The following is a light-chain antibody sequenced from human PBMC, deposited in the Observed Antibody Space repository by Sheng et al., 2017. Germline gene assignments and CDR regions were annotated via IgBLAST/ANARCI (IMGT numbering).Light chain of an antibody. Sequence: QTVVTQEPSLTVSPGGTVTLTCASTTGAVTSGHYPNWFQQKPGQAPRALIYSTGNKHSWTPRHLLRLPPLGAKDCPRHCQVCSLRTRADYYCLLYYGGSYVFGTGTEGHRP. CDR1: TGAVTSGHY. V-gene: IGLV7-43*01. J-gene: IGLJ1*01. CDR3: LLYYGGSYV. CDR2: STG.